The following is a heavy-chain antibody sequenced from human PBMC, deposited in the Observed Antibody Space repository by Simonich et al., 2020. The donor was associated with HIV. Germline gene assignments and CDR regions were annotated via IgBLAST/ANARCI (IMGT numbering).Heavy chain of an antibody. D-gene: IGHD2-8*01. J-gene: IGHJ4*02. V-gene: IGHV3-30*07. CDR1: GFTFSSYT. Sequence: QVQLVESGGGVVQPGRSLRLSCAASGFTFSSYTMHWVRQAPGQGLGGLAVISYDGSNKYYADSGKGRFTISRDSSKNTLYLQMNSLRAEDTAVYYCARGLYCTNGVCYGVDYWGQGTLVTVSS. CDR2: ISYDGSNK. CDR3: ARGLYCTNGVCYGVDY.